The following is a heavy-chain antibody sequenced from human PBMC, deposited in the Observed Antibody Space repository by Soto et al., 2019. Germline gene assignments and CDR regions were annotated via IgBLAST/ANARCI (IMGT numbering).Heavy chain of an antibody. D-gene: IGHD3-10*01. Sequence: QVQLVQSGAEVKKPGASVKVSCKASGYTFTSYGISWVRQAPGQGLEWMGWISAYNGNTNYAQKLQGRVTMTTDTPXRTVSLALRRLRPDDTAVYYCALDTGDGSGSYYGYWGQGTLVTVSS. J-gene: IGHJ4*02. CDR2: ISAYNGNT. V-gene: IGHV1-18*01. CDR1: GYTFTSYG. CDR3: ALDTGDGSGSYYGY.